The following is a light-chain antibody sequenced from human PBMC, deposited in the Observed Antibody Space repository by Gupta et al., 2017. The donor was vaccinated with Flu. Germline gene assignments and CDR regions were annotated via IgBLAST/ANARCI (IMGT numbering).Light chain of an antibody. Sequence: SSDVGGYNYVSWYQQYPGKAPKVLIYDVSKRPSGVPDRFSGSKSGNTASLTVSGLQAEDEAEYYCGSFAGSNTLYVFGTGTKVTVL. CDR1: SSDVGGYNY. J-gene: IGLJ1*01. CDR3: GSFAGSNTLYV. V-gene: IGLV2-8*01. CDR2: DVS.